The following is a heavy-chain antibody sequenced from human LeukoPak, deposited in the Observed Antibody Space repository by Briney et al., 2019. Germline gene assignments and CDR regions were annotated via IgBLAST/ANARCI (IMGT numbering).Heavy chain of an antibody. D-gene: IGHD2-15*01. CDR2: ISGSGGST. J-gene: IGHJ4*02. Sequence: GGSLRLSCAASGLTFSSYAMSWVRQAPGKGLDWVSAISGSGGSTYYADSVKGRFTISRDNSKNTLYLQMNSLRAEDTAVYYCAKTWWYRYYFDYWGQGTLVTVSS. V-gene: IGHV3-23*01. CDR1: GLTFSSYA. CDR3: AKTWWYRYYFDY.